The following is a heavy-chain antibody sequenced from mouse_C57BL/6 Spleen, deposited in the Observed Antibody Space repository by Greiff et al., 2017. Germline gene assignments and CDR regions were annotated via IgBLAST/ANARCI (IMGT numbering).Heavy chain of an antibody. J-gene: IGHJ2*01. D-gene: IGHD1-1*01. Sequence: QVQLKESGAELVKPGASVKISCKASGYAFSSYWMNWVKQRPGKGLEWIGQIYPGDGDTNYNGKFKGKATLTADKSSSTAYMQLSSLTSEDSAVYFCAKGSTTAVPYYFDYWGQGTTLTVSS. CDR3: AKGSTTAVPYYFDY. CDR2: IYPGDGDT. V-gene: IGHV1-80*01. CDR1: GYAFSSYW.